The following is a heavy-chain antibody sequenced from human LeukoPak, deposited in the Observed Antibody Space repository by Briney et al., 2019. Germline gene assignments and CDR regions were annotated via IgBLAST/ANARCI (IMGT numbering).Heavy chain of an antibody. D-gene: IGHD4-23*01. CDR1: GGSISSYY. CDR3: AREDLVGGNRFDY. Sequence: SETLSLTCTVSGGSISSYYWSWIRQPPGKGLEWIGYTYYSGSTNYNPSLKSRVTISVDTSKNQFSLKLSSVTAADTAVYYCAREDLVGGNRFDYWGQGTLVTVSS. CDR2: TYYSGST. J-gene: IGHJ4*02. V-gene: IGHV4-59*01.